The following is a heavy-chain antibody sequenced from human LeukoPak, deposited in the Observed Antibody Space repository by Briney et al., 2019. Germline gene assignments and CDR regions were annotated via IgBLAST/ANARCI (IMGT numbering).Heavy chain of an antibody. V-gene: IGHV4-39*07. J-gene: IGHJ4*02. D-gene: IGHD3-16*01. CDR1: GGSFSSSSYY. CDR2: IYYGGST. CDR3: ARSPPLGVDY. Sequence: SETLSLTCTVSGGSFSSSSYYWGWIRQPPGQGLEWIGSIYYGGSTYYNPSLKSRVTISVDTSKNQLSLQLSSVTAADTAVYYCARSPPLGVDYWGQGTLVTVSS.